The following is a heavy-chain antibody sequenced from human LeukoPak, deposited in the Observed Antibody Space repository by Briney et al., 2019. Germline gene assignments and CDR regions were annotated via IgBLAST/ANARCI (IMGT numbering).Heavy chain of an antibody. CDR2: VSGSGDST. Sequence: GGSLRLSCAASGFTFSSYAMSWVRQAPGKGLEWVSSVSGSGDSTYYADSVKGRFTISRDNSKNTLYLQMNSLRAEDTAVYYCAKWKAESGGFGSWGQGTLVTVSS. J-gene: IGHJ4*02. CDR3: AKWKAESGGFGS. D-gene: IGHD2-15*01. CDR1: GFTFSSYA. V-gene: IGHV3-23*01.